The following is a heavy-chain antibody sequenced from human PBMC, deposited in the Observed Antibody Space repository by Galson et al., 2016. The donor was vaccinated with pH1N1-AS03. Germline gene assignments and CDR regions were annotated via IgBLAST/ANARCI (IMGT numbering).Heavy chain of an antibody. CDR3: ATDRTFDSSGYYDYYYFYGMDV. V-gene: IGHV3-30*04. Sequence: SLRLSCAASGITLSSYAVHWVRQAPGKGLEWVAVISYDGNNKYYADSVKGRFTISRDNSKNTLYLQMNSLRAEDTAVYYCATDRTFDSSGYYDYYYFYGMDVWGQGTTV. J-gene: IGHJ6*02. CDR1: GITLSSYA. CDR2: ISYDGNNK. D-gene: IGHD3-22*01.